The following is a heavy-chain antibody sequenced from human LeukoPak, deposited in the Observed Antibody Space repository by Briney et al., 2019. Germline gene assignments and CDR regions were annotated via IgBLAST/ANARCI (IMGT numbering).Heavy chain of an antibody. CDR1: GYTFTGYY. V-gene: IGHV1-18*04. D-gene: IGHD2-2*01. CDR3: ARSQKIGSPAAIFRYGRGGWFDP. Sequence: ASVKVSCKASGYTFTGYYMHWVRQAPGQGLEWMGWISAYNGNTNYAQMLQGRVTMTTDTSTSTAYMELRSLRSDDTAVYYCARSQKIGSPAAIFRYGRGGWFDPWGQGTLVTVSS. J-gene: IGHJ5*02. CDR2: ISAYNGNT.